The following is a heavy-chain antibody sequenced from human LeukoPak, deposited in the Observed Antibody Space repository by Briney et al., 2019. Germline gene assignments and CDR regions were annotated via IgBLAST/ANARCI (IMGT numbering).Heavy chain of an antibody. CDR1: GFTFSSYG. J-gene: IGHJ5*02. D-gene: IGHD6-19*01. CDR3: AKEGAVAGPNWFDP. CDR2: IRYDGSNK. Sequence: GGSLRLSCAASGFTFSSYGMHRVRQAPGKGLEWVAFIRYDGSNKYYADSVKGRFTISRDNSKNTLYLQMNSLRAEDTAVYYCAKEGAVAGPNWFDPWGQGTLVTVSS. V-gene: IGHV3-30*02.